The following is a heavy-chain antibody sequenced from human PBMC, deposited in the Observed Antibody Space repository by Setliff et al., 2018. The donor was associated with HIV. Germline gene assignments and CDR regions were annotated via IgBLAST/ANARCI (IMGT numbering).Heavy chain of an antibody. D-gene: IGHD3-10*01. CDR2: FIPVLDIT. CDR3: AGPRGDEAFDI. J-gene: IGHJ3*02. V-gene: IGHV1-69*10. Sequence: RASVKVSCKASGGTSNKYAINWVRQAPGQGLEWMGQFIPVLDITNYAQKFQGRVTITADASSSTMYMELSGLRSGDTAVYYCAGPRGDEAFDIWGQGTMVTVSS. CDR1: GGTSNKYA.